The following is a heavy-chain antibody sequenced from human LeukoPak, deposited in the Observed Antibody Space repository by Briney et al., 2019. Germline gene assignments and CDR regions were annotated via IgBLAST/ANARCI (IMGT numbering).Heavy chain of an antibody. V-gene: IGHV7-4-1*02. CDR3: AREEATAYGSTFDY. J-gene: IGHJ4*02. CDR2: INTKTGNP. CDR1: GYTFTSYA. Sequence: ASVTVSCKASGYTFTSYAMNWVRQAPGQGLEWMGWINTKTGNPTYAQGFTGRFVFSLDTSVSTAYLQISSLKAEDTAVYYCAREEATAYGSTFDYWGQGTLVTVSS. D-gene: IGHD3-10*01.